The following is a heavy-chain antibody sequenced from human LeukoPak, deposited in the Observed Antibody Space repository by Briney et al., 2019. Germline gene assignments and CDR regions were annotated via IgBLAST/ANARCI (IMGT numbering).Heavy chain of an antibody. Sequence: SETLSLTCTVSGGSISSSSYYWGWIRQPPGKGLEWIGSIYYSGSTYYNPSLKSRVTISVDTSKNQFSLKLSSVTAADTAVYYCASQLKTMVRGDQKFDPWGQGTLVTVSS. CDR1: GGSISSSSYY. D-gene: IGHD3-10*01. CDR2: IYYSGST. J-gene: IGHJ5*02. V-gene: IGHV4-39*01. CDR3: ASQLKTMVRGDQKFDP.